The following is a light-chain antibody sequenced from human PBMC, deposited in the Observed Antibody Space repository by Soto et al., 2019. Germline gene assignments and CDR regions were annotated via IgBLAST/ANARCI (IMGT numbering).Light chain of an antibody. V-gene: IGLV1-51*01. J-gene: IGLJ1*01. CDR3: GAWDSSLSAQYV. CDR2: GND. Sequence: QSVLTQPPSVSAAAGQRVTISCSGSSSDIGNNFVSWYQQFPGTAPRVLIYGNDKRPSGIPERISAFTSATSATLVITGLQTVDEAEYYCGAWDSSLSAQYVFGTGTKVTVL. CDR1: SSDIGNNF.